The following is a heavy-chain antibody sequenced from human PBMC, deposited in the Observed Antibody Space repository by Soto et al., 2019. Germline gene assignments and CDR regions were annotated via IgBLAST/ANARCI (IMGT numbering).Heavy chain of an antibody. J-gene: IGHJ6*02. Sequence: KPSETLSLTCGVYGGSFSAYSWTWLRQSPGKGLEWIGEITHGGSTDYNPALKSRLVMSVDTSKDQFSLRVTSVTAADAAVYFCARARFDSWSHIYYGLEVWGQGTTVTVPS. CDR3: ARARFDSWSHIYYGLEV. CDR1: GGSFSAYS. CDR2: ITHGGST. V-gene: IGHV4-34*01. D-gene: IGHD3-3*01.